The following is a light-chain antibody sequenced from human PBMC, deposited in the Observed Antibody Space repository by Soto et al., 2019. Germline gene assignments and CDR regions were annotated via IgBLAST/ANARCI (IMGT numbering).Light chain of an antibody. J-gene: IGKJ5*01. V-gene: IGKV4-1*01. Sequence: DVVMTQSPDSLAVSLGERATINCKSSQSVLYISNNKNYLAWYQQKPGQPPKLLIYWASTRESGVPDRFSGSGSGTHFTLTISSLQAEDVAVYYCQQYYSPPMTFGQGTRLE. CDR3: QQYYSPPMT. CDR1: QSVLYISNNKNY. CDR2: WAS.